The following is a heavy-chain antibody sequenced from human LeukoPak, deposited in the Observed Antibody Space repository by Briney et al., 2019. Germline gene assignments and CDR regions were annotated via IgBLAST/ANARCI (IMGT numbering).Heavy chain of an antibody. D-gene: IGHD4-23*01. CDR1: GFTVSSNY. Sequence: PGGSLRLSCAASGFTVSSNYMSWVRQAPGKGLEWVSVIYSSGNTYYADSVKGRFTISRDISENTLYLQMNSLRAEDTAVYYYARFSVVTPGYRGQGTLVTVSS. V-gene: IGHV3-53*01. CDR2: IYSSGNT. CDR3: ARFSVVTPGY. J-gene: IGHJ4*02.